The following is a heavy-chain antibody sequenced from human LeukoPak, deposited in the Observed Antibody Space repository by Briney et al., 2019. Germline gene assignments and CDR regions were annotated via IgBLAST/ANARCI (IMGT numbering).Heavy chain of an antibody. CDR2: IKQDGSEK. D-gene: IGHD3-22*01. CDR3: ARDAMTYSYYDSRGLFDY. Sequence: PGGSLRLSCAASGFTCSSYCMSWVRQAPGKGREWVANIKQDGSEKYYVDSVKGRFTISRDNAKNSLYLQMDSLRAEDTAVYYCARDAMTYSYYDSRGLFDYWGQGTLVTVSS. V-gene: IGHV3-7*01. CDR1: GFTCSSYC. J-gene: IGHJ4*02.